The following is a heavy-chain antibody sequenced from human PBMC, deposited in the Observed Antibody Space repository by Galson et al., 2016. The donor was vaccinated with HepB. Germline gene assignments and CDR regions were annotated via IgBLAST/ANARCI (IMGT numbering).Heavy chain of an antibody. Sequence: SETLSLTCTVDGGSVVGYYWTWIRQSPGKRLEWIGEIDAGGSNTYNPSVKGRVTLSLDRSTTSISLKLTSVTAADTGLYFCARGRAGFQVPLAPWGLGTLVTVSS. V-gene: IGHV4-34*01. J-gene: IGHJ5*02. CDR1: GGSVVGYY. CDR2: IDAGGSN. CDR3: ARGRAGFQVPLAP.